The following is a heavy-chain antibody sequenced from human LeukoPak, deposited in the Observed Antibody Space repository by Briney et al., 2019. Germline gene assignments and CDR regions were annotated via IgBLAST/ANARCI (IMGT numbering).Heavy chain of an antibody. J-gene: IGHJ4*02. CDR3: ARDGGYSYGYFFDY. Sequence: ASVKVSCKASGYTFTGYYMHWVRQAPGQGLEWMGWINPNSGGTNYAQKFQGRVTITRDTSASTAYMELSSLRSEDTAVYYCARDGGYSYGYFFDYWGQGTLVTVSS. CDR1: GYTFTGYY. CDR2: INPNSGGT. D-gene: IGHD5-18*01. V-gene: IGHV1-2*02.